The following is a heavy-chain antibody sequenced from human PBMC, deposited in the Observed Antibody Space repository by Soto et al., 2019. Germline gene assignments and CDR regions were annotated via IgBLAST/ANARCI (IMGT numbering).Heavy chain of an antibody. CDR1: GFTVGNYA. V-gene: IGHV3-30*09. Sequence: QVQLVESGGGVVQPGRSLRLSCVASGFTVGNYAMHWVRQTPGKGLEWVAVISYDGSNKYYADSVKDRFAISRDNSKNTLYLQMNSLRAEDTAVYYCASPFSGSYLWFDYWGEGTLVTVSS. CDR3: ASPFSGSYLWFDY. D-gene: IGHD1-26*01. CDR2: ISYDGSNK. J-gene: IGHJ5*01.